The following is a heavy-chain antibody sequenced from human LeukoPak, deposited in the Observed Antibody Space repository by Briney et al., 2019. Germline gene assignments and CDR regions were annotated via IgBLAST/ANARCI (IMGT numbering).Heavy chain of an antibody. Sequence: GGSLRLSCTTPGFTFGDYAMSWGRQAPGKGLEWVGFTRSKTYGGTTEYAASVKGRFTISRDDSKSIAYLQMNSLRTQDTAVYYCTKGLMGYTGYDDYWGQGTLVTVSS. V-gene: IGHV3-49*04. CDR1: GFTFGDYA. D-gene: IGHD5-12*01. CDR3: TKGLMGYTGYDDY. J-gene: IGHJ4*02. CDR2: TRSKTYGGTT.